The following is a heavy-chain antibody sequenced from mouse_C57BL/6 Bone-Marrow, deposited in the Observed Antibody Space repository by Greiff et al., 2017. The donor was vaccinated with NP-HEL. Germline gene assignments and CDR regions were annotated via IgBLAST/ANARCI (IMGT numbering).Heavy chain of an antibody. J-gene: IGHJ2*01. V-gene: IGHV1-59*01. D-gene: IGHD2-4*01. CDR2: IDPSDSYT. CDR1: GYTFTSYW. Sequence: QVQLQQPGAELVRPGTSVKLSCKASGYTFTSYWMHWVKQRPGQGLEWIGVIDPSDSYTNYNQKFKGKATLTVDTSSSTAYMPLSSLTSEDSAVYYCAREQRYYDTSLGDWGQGTTLTVSS. CDR3: AREQRYYDTSLGD.